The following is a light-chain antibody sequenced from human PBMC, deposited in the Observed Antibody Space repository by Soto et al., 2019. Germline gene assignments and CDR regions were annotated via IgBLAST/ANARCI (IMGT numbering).Light chain of an antibody. CDR2: VAS. J-gene: IGKJ1*01. V-gene: IGKV1-8*01. Sequence: RAGKAPKLLIYVASALQTGVPSRFSGSGSGTDFTLTISRLQSEDSATYYCQQYYSYPRTFGQGTKVDIX. CDR3: QQYYSYPRT.